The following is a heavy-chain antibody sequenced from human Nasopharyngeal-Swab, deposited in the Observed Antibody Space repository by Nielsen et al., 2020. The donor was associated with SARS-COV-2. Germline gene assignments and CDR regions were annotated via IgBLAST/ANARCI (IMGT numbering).Heavy chain of an antibody. J-gene: IGHJ6*03. CDR3: ARIAGRGGIYYYYMDV. Sequence: VRQAPGKGLEWVSSISGSGSYVYYADSVKGRFTISKDSAKNSLYLQMNSLRAEDTAVYFCARIAGRGGIYYYYMDVWGTGTTVTVSS. CDR2: ISGSGSYV. V-gene: IGHV3-21*01. D-gene: IGHD6-13*01.